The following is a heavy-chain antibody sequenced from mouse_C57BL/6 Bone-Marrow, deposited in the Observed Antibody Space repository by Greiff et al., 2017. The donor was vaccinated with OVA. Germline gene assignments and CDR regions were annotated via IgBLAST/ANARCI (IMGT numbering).Heavy chain of an antibody. V-gene: IGHV1-62-2*01. D-gene: IGHD1-1*01. Sequence: QVHVKQSGAELVKPGASVKLSCKASGYTFTEYTIHWVKQRSGQGLEWIGWFYPGSGSIKYNEKFKDKATLTADNSSSTVYMELSRLTSEDSAVDFCARHEDLPPRITTGFDYWGQGTTLTVSS. CDR2: FYPGSGSI. CDR3: ARHEDLPPRITTGFDY. CDR1: GYTFTEYT. J-gene: IGHJ2*01.